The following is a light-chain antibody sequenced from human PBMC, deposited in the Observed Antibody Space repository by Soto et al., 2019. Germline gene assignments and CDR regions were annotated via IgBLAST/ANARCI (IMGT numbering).Light chain of an antibody. V-gene: IGLV2-8*01. Sequence: QSVLTQPPSASGSPGQSVTISCTGTSSDVGAYNYVSWYRQLPGKAPKLIIYEVGKRPSGVPDRFPGSKSGNTASLTVSGLQAEDEADYYCTSYAGTYSFFYVFGTGTKVTVL. CDR2: EVG. CDR1: SSDVGAYNY. CDR3: TSYAGTYSFFYV. J-gene: IGLJ1*01.